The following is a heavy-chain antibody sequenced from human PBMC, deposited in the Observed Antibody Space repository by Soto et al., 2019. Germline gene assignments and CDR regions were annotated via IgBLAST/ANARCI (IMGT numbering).Heavy chain of an antibody. D-gene: IGHD3-10*01. CDR1: GFTFSSYA. CDR2: ISYDGSNK. CDR3: ARAAGENYYYGMDV. V-gene: IGHV3-30-3*01. J-gene: IGHJ6*02. Sequence: QVQLVESGGGVVQPGRSLRLSCAASGFTFSSYAMHWVRQAPGKGLEWVAVISYDGSNKYYADSVKGRFTISRDNSKNTLYLQMNSLRAEDTAVYYCARAAGENYYYGMDVWGHWTTVTVSS.